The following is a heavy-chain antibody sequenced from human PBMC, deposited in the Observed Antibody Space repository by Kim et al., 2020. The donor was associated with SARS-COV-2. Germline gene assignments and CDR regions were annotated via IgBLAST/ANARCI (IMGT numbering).Heavy chain of an antibody. Sequence: SVKVSCKASGGTFSSYAISWVRQAPGQGLEWMGRIIPILGIANYAQKFQGRVTITADKSTSTAYMELSSLRSEDTAVYYCARDPSSGWWNWFDPWGQGTLVTVSS. V-gene: IGHV1-69*04. CDR3: ARDPSSGWWNWFDP. J-gene: IGHJ5*02. CDR1: GGTFSSYA. D-gene: IGHD6-19*01. CDR2: IIPILGIA.